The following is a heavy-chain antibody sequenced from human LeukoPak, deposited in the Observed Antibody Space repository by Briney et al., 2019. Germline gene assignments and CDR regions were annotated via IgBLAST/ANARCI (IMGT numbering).Heavy chain of an antibody. Sequence: ASVKVSCKASGYTFTSYYMYWVRQAPGQGLEWMGIFNPSGGTTSYAQKFRGRVTMTRDTSTSTVYMELSSLRSEGTAVYYCARDRGITGTSDGFDIWGQGTMVTVSS. J-gene: IGHJ3*02. D-gene: IGHD1-20*01. CDR3: ARDRGITGTSDGFDI. CDR1: GYTFTSYY. CDR2: FNPSGGTT. V-gene: IGHV1-46*01.